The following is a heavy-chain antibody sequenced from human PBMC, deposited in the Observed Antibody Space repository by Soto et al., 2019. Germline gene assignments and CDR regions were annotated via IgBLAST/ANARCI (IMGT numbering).Heavy chain of an antibody. CDR2: ISGGSGDST. D-gene: IGHD2-2*01. CDR1: GFTFSNYA. Sequence: EAQLLESGGGLVQPGGSLRLSCAASGFTFSNYAMNWVRQAPGKGLEWVSGISGGSGDSTFYADSVKGRFTISRDNSKKTLNLQMNSLITEDTAVYYCAKNQPSWATRAAFDYWAQGTLVTVSS. V-gene: IGHV3-23*01. J-gene: IGHJ4*02. CDR3: AKNQPSWATRAAFDY.